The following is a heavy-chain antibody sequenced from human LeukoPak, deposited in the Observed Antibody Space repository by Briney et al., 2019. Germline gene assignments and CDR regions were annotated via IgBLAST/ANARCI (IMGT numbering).Heavy chain of an antibody. Sequence: GGSLRLSCAASGFTFRDYWISWIRLAPGKGLEWVANIKGDGSDKYYVDSVKGRFTISRDYAKNSLYLQMNSLRVEDTAVYYCAKVAKYYYGPETYYFFEQWGQGTPVTASS. CDR3: AKVAKYYYGPETYYFFEQ. V-gene: IGHV3-7*01. D-gene: IGHD3-10*01. CDR2: IKGDGSDK. CDR1: GFTFRDYW. J-gene: IGHJ4*02.